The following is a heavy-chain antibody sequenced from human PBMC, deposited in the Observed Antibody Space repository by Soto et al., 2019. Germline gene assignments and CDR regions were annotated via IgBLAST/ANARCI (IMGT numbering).Heavy chain of an antibody. V-gene: IGHV1-69*13. D-gene: IGHD3-22*01. CDR2: IIPIFGTA. J-gene: IGHJ4*02. CDR3: ARPSYYYDISGYAFDS. Sequence: ASVKVSCKASGGTFSSYAITWVRQAPGQGLEWMGGIIPIFGTAVYAQKFQGRVTITADESTSTAYLELSSLRSEDTAVYYCARPSYYYDISGYAFDSWGQGTLVTVSS. CDR1: GGTFSSYA.